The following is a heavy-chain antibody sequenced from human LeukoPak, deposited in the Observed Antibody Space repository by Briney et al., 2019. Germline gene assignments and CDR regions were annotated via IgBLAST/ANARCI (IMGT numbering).Heavy chain of an antibody. CDR3: ARDAFGARGIGGGLDI. CDR2: IKQDGSEK. J-gene: IGHJ3*02. V-gene: IGHV3-7*01. Sequence: PGGSLRLSCAASGFTFSSYWMSWVRQAPGKGLEWVANIKQDGSEKYYVDSVKGRFTISRDNSKNTLFLQMNSLRAEDTAVYYCARDAFGARGIGGGLDIWGQGTMVIVSS. D-gene: IGHD3-10*01. CDR1: GFTFSSYW.